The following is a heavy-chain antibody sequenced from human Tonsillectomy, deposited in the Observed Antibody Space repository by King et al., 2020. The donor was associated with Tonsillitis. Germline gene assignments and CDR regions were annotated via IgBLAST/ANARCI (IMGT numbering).Heavy chain of an antibody. V-gene: IGHV3-49*03. CDR3: TRAGKNSCFDY. J-gene: IGHJ4*02. Sequence: VQLVESGGGLVQPGRSLRLSCTASGFTFGDYAMSWFRQAPGKGLEGVGFIRGKAYGGTPEYAASVKGRFTISRDDSKSIAYLQMNSLKTEDTAVYYCTRAGKNSCFDYWGQGTLVTVSS. CDR2: IRGKAYGGTP. D-gene: IGHD2-21*01. CDR1: GFTFGDYA.